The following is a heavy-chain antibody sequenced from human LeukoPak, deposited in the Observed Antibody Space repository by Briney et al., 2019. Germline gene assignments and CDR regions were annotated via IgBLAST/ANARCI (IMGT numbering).Heavy chain of an antibody. CDR3: ARLPALYGDYPYYFDY. V-gene: IGHV5-51*01. Sequence: GGSLRLSCKGSGYSFTSYWIGWVRQIPGKGLEWMGIIYPGDSDTRYSPSFQGQVTISADKSISTAYLQWSSLKASDTAMYYCARLPALYGDYPYYFDYWGQGTLVTVSS. CDR1: GYSFTSYW. D-gene: IGHD4-17*01. J-gene: IGHJ4*02. CDR2: IYPGDSDT.